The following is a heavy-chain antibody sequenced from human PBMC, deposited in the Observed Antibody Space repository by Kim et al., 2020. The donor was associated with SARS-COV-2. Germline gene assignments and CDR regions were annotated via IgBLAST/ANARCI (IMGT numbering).Heavy chain of an antibody. CDR1: GFTFSSYW. J-gene: IGHJ4*02. V-gene: IGHV3-7*01. CDR3: ARDLLGAVAGTSDY. D-gene: IGHD6-19*01. Sequence: GGSLSLSCAASGFTFSSYWMSWVRQAPGKGLEWVANVKQDGSEKYYVDSVKGRFTISRDNAKNSLYLQMSSLRAEDTAVYYCARDLLGAVAGTSDYWGQGTLVTVSS. CDR2: VKQDGSEK.